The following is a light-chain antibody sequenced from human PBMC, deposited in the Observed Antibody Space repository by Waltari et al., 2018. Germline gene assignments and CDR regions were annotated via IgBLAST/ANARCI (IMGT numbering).Light chain of an antibody. Sequence: QSALTQPRSVSGSPGQSVTISCPGTSSDVGGYAYVSWYQHHPGKAPKLMICDVTKRPSGVPDRFSGSKSGNTASLTISGLQAEDEADYYCCSYAGSYTHVVFGGGTKLTVL. CDR3: CSYAGSYTHVV. CDR1: SSDVGGYAY. V-gene: IGLV2-11*01. J-gene: IGLJ2*01. CDR2: DVT.